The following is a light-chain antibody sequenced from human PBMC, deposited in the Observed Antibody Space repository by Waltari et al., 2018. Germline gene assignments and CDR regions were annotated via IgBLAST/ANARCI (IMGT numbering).Light chain of an antibody. V-gene: IGLV3-21*03. CDR1: NIGIKR. CDR2: DDS. Sequence: SYVVTRPPSVSVAPGKTASINRGVNNIGIKRVHWYQQESGQDPVWVVYDDSDRPSGIPVRFSGSNSGNTATLTISRVEAGDEADYYCQVWDSSSDHRVFGGGTKLAVL. CDR3: QVWDSSSDHRV. J-gene: IGLJ3*02.